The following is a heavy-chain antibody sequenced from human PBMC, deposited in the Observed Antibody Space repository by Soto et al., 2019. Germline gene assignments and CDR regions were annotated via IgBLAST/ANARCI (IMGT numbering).Heavy chain of an antibody. CDR1: GFTFSSYG. V-gene: IGHV3-30*18. D-gene: IGHD5-18*01. CDR2: ISYDGSNK. Sequence: GGSLRLSCAASGFTFSSYGMHWVRQAPGKGLEWVAVISYDGSNKYYADSVKGRFTISRDNSKNTLYLQMNSLRAEDTAVYYCAKNNPKWDTAMLDYWGQGTLVTVSS. J-gene: IGHJ4*02. CDR3: AKNNPKWDTAMLDY.